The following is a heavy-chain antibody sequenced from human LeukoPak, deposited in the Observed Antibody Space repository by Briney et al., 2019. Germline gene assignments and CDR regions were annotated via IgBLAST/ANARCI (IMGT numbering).Heavy chain of an antibody. CDR3: ARSRDSSGYYPYYFDY. V-gene: IGHV3-23*01. CDR1: GFTFSSFG. J-gene: IGHJ4*02. D-gene: IGHD3-22*01. Sequence: GGSLRLSCAASGFTFSSFGMSWVRQAPGKGLEWVSGISGSGDSTYYADSVKGRFTISRDNSKNTLYLQMNSLRAEDTAVYYCARSRDSSGYYPYYFDYWGQGTLVTVSS. CDR2: ISGSGDST.